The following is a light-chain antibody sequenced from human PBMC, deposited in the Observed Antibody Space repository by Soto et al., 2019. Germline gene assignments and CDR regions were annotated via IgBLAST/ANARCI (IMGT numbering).Light chain of an antibody. Sequence: EIVLTQSPGTLSLSPGDRATLSCRASQSVTSNYLAWYQQKPGQAPRLLVYDASIRATGIPDRFSGSGSGTGFTLTISRLEPEEFAVYYCQQYGDSPPYTFGQGTKLEIK. V-gene: IGKV3-20*01. CDR2: DAS. CDR3: QQYGDSPPYT. CDR1: QSVTSNY. J-gene: IGKJ2*01.